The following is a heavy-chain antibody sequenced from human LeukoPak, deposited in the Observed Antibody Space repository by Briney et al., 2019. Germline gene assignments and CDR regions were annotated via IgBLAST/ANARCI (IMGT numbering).Heavy chain of an antibody. CDR1: EFSVGSNY. Sequence: GGSLRLSCAASEFSVGSNYMTWVRQAPGKGLEWVSLIYSGGSTYYADSVKGRFTISRDNSKNTLYLQMNSLRVEDTAVYYCARGYSSSWGYDYWGQGTLVTVSS. V-gene: IGHV3-66*01. J-gene: IGHJ4*02. D-gene: IGHD6-13*01. CDR3: ARGYSSSWGYDY. CDR2: IYSGGST.